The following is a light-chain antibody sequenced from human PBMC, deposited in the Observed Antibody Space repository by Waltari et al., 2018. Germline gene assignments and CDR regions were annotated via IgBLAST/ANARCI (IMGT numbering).Light chain of an antibody. J-gene: IGLJ2*01. CDR3: AAWDDSLSGVV. CDR1: RPPIGSNH. V-gene: IGLV1-47*01. CDR2: RSN. Sequence: QSVLTQPPSASGTPGQTVPIPCFGRRPPIGSNHVYWYQQLPGTAPKLLIQRSNQRPSGVPDRFSGSKSGTSASLAISGLRSEDEADYHCAAWDDSLSGVVFGGGTKLTVL.